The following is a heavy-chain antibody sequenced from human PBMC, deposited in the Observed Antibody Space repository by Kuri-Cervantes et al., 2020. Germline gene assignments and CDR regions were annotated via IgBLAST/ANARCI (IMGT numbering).Heavy chain of an antibody. CDR1: GFTFSSYS. D-gene: IGHD2-21*02. Sequence: GESLKISCAASGFTFSSYSMNWVRQAPGKGLEWVADIQCDGSEKYYVDSVKGRLTISRDNAKNSLYLQVNSLRAEDTAVYYCSRASRAVTAWIWGQGTLVTVSS. J-gene: IGHJ4*02. CDR3: SRASRAVTAWI. CDR2: IQCDGSEK. V-gene: IGHV3-52*01.